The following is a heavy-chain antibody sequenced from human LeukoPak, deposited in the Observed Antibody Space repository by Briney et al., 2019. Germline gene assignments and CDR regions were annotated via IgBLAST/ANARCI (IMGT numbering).Heavy chain of an antibody. V-gene: IGHV4-59*01. Sequence: PSETLSLTSTVSGGSISSYYWSWIRQPPGKGLEWIGYIYYSGSTNYNPSLKSRVTISVDTSKNQFSLKLSSATAADTAVYYCARETDGDYVYYFDYWGQGTLVTVSS. CDR3: ARETDGDYVYYFDY. CDR2: IYYSGST. CDR1: GGSISSYY. D-gene: IGHD4-17*01. J-gene: IGHJ4*02.